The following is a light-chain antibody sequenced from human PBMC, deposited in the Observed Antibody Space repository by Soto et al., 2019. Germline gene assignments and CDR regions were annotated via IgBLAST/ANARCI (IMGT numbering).Light chain of an antibody. J-gene: IGLJ1*01. CDR2: EVT. Sequence: QSALTQPASVSGSPGQSITISCTGTSSDVGYYDFVAWYQQYPGKAPKVIIYEVTNRPSGVSNRFSGSKSGNTASLTISGLQAEDEADYYCSSYTSTSTPDVFGSGTKLTVL. CDR1: SSDVGYYDF. CDR3: SSYTSTSTPDV. V-gene: IGLV2-14*01.